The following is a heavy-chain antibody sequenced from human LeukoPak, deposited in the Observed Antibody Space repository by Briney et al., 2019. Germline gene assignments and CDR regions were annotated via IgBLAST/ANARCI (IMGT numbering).Heavy chain of an antibody. V-gene: IGHV4-59*01. CDR3: ARAPWGIAARWGWFDP. D-gene: IGHD6-6*01. CDR2: IYYSGST. CDR1: GGSISSYY. Sequence: SETLSLTCTVSGGSISSYYWSWIRQPPGKGLEWIGYIYYSGSTNYNPSLKSRVTTSVDTSKNQFSLKLSSVTAADTAVYYCARAPWGIAARWGWFDPWGQGTLVTVSS. J-gene: IGHJ5*02.